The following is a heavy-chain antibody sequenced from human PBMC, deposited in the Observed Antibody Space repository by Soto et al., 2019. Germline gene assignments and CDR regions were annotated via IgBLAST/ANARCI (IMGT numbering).Heavy chain of an antibody. J-gene: IGHJ4*02. CDR3: ARDLGPTGWYYFDY. V-gene: IGHV3-48*02. Sequence: LRLSCAASGFTFSTYSMNWFRQAPGEGLEWVSYISSSSRVILYADSVRGRFTVSRDNAKNSLHLQMNSLRDEDTAIYYCARDLGPTGWYYFDYWGQGTLVTVSS. CDR2: ISSSSRVI. D-gene: IGHD6-19*01. CDR1: GFTFSTYS.